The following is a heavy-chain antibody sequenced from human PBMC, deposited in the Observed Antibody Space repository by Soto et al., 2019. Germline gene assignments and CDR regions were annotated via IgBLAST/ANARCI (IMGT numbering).Heavy chain of an antibody. CDR1: GYTLTELS. J-gene: IGHJ6*02. D-gene: IGHD4-17*01. Sequence: ASVKVSCKVAGYTLTELSMHWVRQAPGKGLEWMGGFDPEDGETIYAQKFQGRVTMTEDTSTDTAYMELSSLRSEDTAVYYCATASPYGGNSKRRKYYFYGMDVWGQGTTFTFSS. CDR3: ATASPYGGNSKRRKYYFYGMDV. CDR2: FDPEDGET. V-gene: IGHV1-24*01.